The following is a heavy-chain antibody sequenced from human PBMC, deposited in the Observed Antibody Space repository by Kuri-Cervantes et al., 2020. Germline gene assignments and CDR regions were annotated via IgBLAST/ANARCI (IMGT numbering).Heavy chain of an antibody. CDR3: ARDLGYCSGGSCSS. V-gene: IGHV1-18*01. CDR2: ISAYTGNI. J-gene: IGHJ4*02. D-gene: IGHD2-15*01. CDR1: GYTFTSYG. Sequence: SVTVSCKASGYTFTSYGISWVRQAPGQGLEWMGWISAYTGNINYAQKLQGRVTMTTDTSTSTAYMELRSLRSDDTAVYHCARDLGYCSGGSCSSWGQVTLVTVSS.